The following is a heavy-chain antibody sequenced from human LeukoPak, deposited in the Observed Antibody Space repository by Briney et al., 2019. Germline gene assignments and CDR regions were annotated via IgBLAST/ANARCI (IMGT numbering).Heavy chain of an antibody. D-gene: IGHD3-3*01. CDR3: ARDLRFLEWLFGATSDYYYGMDV. CDR2: ISAYNGNT. J-gene: IGHJ6*02. V-gene: IGHV1-18*01. CDR1: GYTFTIYG. Sequence: SVNVSYTASGYTFTIYGISGVRRAPGQGLEWVGWISAYNGNTKYTQKLQGRVTITTDTSTSTAYMELRSLRSDDTAVYYCARDLRFLEWLFGATSDYYYGMDVWGQGTTVTVSS.